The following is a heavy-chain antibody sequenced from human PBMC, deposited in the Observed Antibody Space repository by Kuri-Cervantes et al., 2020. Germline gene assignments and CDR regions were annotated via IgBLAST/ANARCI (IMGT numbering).Heavy chain of an antibody. J-gene: IGHJ4*02. CDR1: GFTFDDYA. CDR2: ISWNSGSI. Sequence: GGSLRLSCAASGFTFDDYAMHWVRQAPGKGLEWVSGISWNSGSIGYADSVKGRFTISRDNAKNSLYLQMNSLRAEDSAVYYCARDGGHGIFDNWGQGSLVTVSS. D-gene: IGHD1-14*01. CDR3: ARDGGHGIFDN. V-gene: IGHV3-9*01.